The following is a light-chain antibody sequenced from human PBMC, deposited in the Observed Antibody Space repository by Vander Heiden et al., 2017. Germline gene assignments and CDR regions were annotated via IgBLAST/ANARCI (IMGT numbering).Light chain of an antibody. CDR1: RDISYY. CDR3: QQYDHFHS. V-gene: IGKV1-33*01. CDR2: DAS. J-gene: IGKJ2*03. Sequence: DIQMTQSPSSLSASFGDRVTITCQASRDISYYLNWYQQKPGKAPILLIYDASHLEEGVPSRFSGSRSGTHFTFTIRSLQPEDIATYYCQQYDHFHSFGQGTKMEIK.